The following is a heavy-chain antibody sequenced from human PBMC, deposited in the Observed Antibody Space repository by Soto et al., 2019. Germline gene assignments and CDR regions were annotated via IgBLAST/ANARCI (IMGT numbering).Heavy chain of an antibody. CDR2: IRPKSGGT. Sequence: QVQLVQSGAEVKKPGASVKVSCEASGYTFIDYYMHWVRQAPGQGFEWMGRIRPKSGGTNYAQKFQGWVTMSWETSLNTAYMDLSSLMSEDTAVYYCARPPGYISDWYYFDLWGQGTLVTVSS. CDR1: GYTFIDYY. V-gene: IGHV1-2*04. CDR3: ARPPGYISDWYYFDL. J-gene: IGHJ4*02. D-gene: IGHD6-19*01.